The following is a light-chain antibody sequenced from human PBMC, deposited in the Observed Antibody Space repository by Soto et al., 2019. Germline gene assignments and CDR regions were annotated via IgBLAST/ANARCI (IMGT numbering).Light chain of an antibody. CDR1: QSVRSY. V-gene: IGKV3-11*01. CDR3: QQRSNWPLT. J-gene: IGKJ4*01. Sequence: EIVLTQSPATLSLSPGERATLSCRASQSVRSYLAWYQQTPGQAPRLLIYDASNRATGIPARFSGSGSGTDFTLTISSLEPEDFAVYYCQQRSNWPLTFGGWTKVDIK. CDR2: DAS.